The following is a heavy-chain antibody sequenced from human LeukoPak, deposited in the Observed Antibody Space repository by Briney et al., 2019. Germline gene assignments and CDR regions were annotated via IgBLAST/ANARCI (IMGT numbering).Heavy chain of an antibody. Sequence: KPGGSLRLSCAASGFTFSSYSMNWVRQAPGKGLEWVSSISSSSGYIYYADSVKGRFTISRDNAKNSLYLQMNSLRVEDTAVYYCAKSPGGYSGPFGDWGQGTLVTVSS. J-gene: IGHJ4*02. CDR2: ISSSSGYI. CDR1: GFTFSSYS. CDR3: AKSPGGYSGPFGD. V-gene: IGHV3-21*01. D-gene: IGHD5-12*01.